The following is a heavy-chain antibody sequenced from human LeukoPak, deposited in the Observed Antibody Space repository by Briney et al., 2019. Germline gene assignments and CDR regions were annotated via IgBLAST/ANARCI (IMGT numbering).Heavy chain of an antibody. CDR1: GHTFTGDF. D-gene: IGHD6-13*01. V-gene: IGHV1-2*02. CDR3: ARALYSSSWYYMDV. CDR2: INPNSGGT. J-gene: IGHJ6*03. Sequence: GASVKVSCKASGHTFTGDFMHWVRQAPGQGLEWMGWINPNSGGTNCAQKFQGRVTMTRDMSTSTVYMELSSLRSEDTAVYYCARALYSSSWYYMDVWGKGTTVTVSS.